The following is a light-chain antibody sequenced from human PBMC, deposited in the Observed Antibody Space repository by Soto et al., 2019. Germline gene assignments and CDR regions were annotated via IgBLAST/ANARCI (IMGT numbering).Light chain of an antibody. Sequence: DIVMTQSPLSLPVTPGEPASISCRSSQSLLHSNGYNYLDWYLQKSGQSPQLLIYLGSNRASGVPDRFSGSESGTDFTLKISRVEAEDVGVYFCMQALQTPPTFGQGTRLEIK. CDR2: LGS. CDR3: MQALQTPPT. V-gene: IGKV2-28*01. J-gene: IGKJ5*01. CDR1: QSLLHSNGYNY.